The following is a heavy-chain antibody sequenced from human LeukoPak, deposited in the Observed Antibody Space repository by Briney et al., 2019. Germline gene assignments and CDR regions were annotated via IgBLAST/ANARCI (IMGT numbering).Heavy chain of an antibody. CDR3: AKDPSGIFGVVIPYYFDY. D-gene: IGHD3-3*01. V-gene: IGHV3-23*01. Sequence: GGSLRLSCAASGFTFSSYAMSWVRQAPGKGLEWVSAISGSGGSTYYADSVKGRFTISRDNSTNTLYLQMNSLRAEDTAVYYCAKDPSGIFGVVIPYYFDYWGQGTLVTVSS. CDR1: GFTFSSYA. CDR2: ISGSGGST. J-gene: IGHJ4*02.